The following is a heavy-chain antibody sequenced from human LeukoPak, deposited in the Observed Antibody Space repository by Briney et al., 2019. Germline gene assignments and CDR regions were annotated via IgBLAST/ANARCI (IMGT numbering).Heavy chain of an antibody. CDR2: IHHSGTT. J-gene: IGHJ4*02. CDR3: ARGVAGYGPYDY. V-gene: IGHV4-61*08. D-gene: IGHD5-12*01. Sequence: SETLSLTCTVSGGSISSRGYYCSWIRQPPGKGLEWIGYIHHSGTTHYSPSLEGRVTISLDTPKNQFSLRLNSVTAADTAVYYCARGVAGYGPYDYWGQGTLVTVSS. CDR1: GGSISSRGYY.